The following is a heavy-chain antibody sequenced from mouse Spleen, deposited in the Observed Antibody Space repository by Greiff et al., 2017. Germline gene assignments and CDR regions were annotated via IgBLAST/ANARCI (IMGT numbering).Heavy chain of an antibody. Sequence: EVMLVESEGGLVQPGSSMKLSCTASGFTFSDYYMAWVRQVPEKGLEWVANINYDGSSTYYLDSLKSRFIISRDNAKNILYLQMSSLKSEDTATYYCAREGYGVYYAMDYWGQGTSVTVSS. CDR1: GFTFSDYY. V-gene: IGHV5-16*01. CDR3: AREGYGVYYAMDY. J-gene: IGHJ4*01. CDR2: INYDGSST. D-gene: IGHD3-1*01.